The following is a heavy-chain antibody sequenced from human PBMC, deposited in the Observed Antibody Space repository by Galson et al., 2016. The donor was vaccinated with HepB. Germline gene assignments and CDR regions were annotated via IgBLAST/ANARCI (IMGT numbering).Heavy chain of an antibody. CDR3: AKVLPKYTSREDLFTDY. V-gene: IGHV3-23*01. J-gene: IGHJ4*02. CDR2: ISGSGGST. Sequence: SLRLSCAASGLTFSNYAMNWVRQAPGKWLEWVSAISGSGGSTYYADSLKGRFTISRDNSKNTLYLQMNSLRAEDTAVYYCAKVLPKYTSREDLFTDYWGQGTLVSVSS. D-gene: IGHD6-13*01. CDR1: GLTFSNYA.